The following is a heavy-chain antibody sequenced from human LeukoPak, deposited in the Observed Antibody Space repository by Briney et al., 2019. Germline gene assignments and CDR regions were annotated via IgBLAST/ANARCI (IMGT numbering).Heavy chain of an antibody. CDR3: ARVACSSTSCTWYFDY. Sequence: GGSLRPSCAASGFTFSSYSMNWVRQTPGKGMEWVSYISSSSSTIYYADSVKGRFTISRDNAKNSLYLQMNSLRAEDTAVYYCARVACSSTSCTWYFDYWGQGTLVTVSS. CDR1: GFTFSSYS. D-gene: IGHD2-2*01. J-gene: IGHJ4*02. V-gene: IGHV3-48*01. CDR2: ISSSSSTI.